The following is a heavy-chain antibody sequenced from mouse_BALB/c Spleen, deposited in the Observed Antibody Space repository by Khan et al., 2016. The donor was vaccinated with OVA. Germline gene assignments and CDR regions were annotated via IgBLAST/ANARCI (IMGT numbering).Heavy chain of an antibody. J-gene: IGHJ4*01. Sequence: EVELVESGGDLVNPGGSLKLSCAASGFTFSSYGMSWVRQTPDKRLEWVATISSGGHYTYFPDSVRGRFTISRDNAKNTLYLQMSSLKSEDTAMYYCARSIPTSEGDYYAMDYWGQGTSVTVSS. CDR3: ARSIPTSEGDYYAMDY. D-gene: IGHD1-1*01. CDR1: GFTFSSYG. CDR2: ISSGGHYT. V-gene: IGHV5-6*01.